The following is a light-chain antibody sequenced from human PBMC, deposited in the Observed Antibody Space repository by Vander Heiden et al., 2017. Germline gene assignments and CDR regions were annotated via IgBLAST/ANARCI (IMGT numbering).Light chain of an antibody. V-gene: IGKV1-5*03. Sequence: DIQMTQSPSTLFASVGDRVTITCRASQYISNYLAWYQQRPGKAPKLLIYKASSLESGVPSRFSGSGSGTDFTLTISSLQPDDFATYYCQQYDSSSFTFGPGTKVDIK. CDR3: QQYDSSSFT. J-gene: IGKJ3*01. CDR2: KAS. CDR1: QYISNY.